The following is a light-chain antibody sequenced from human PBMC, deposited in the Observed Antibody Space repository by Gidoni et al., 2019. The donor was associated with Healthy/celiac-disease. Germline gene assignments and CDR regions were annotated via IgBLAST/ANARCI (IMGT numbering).Light chain of an antibody. CDR2: EAS. V-gene: IGKV3-11*01. Sequence: EIVLTQSPATLSLSPGERATLSCRASQSVSSYLAWYQQKPGQAPRLLIYEASNRATGIPARFSGSGSGTDFTLTISSLEPEDFAVYYCQQRSNWPPATFGQGTKVEI. J-gene: IGKJ1*01. CDR1: QSVSSY. CDR3: QQRSNWPPAT.